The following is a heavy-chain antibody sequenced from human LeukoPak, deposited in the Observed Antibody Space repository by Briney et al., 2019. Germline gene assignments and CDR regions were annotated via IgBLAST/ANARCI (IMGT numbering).Heavy chain of an antibody. CDR3: ARSNYDTLTGRYYFDY. D-gene: IGHD3-9*01. Sequence: SETLSLTCTVSGASIYRSNYYWGWIRQPPGKGLEWIGSIYYSGGTYYNPSLKSRVTVSVDTSKNQFSLRLFSVTAADTAVYFCARSNYDTLTGRYYFDYWGQGTLVTVSS. CDR2: IYYSGGT. J-gene: IGHJ4*02. CDR1: GASIYRSNYY. V-gene: IGHV4-39*07.